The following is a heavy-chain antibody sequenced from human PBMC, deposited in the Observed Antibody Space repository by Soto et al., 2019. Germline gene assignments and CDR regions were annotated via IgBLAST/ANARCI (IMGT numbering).Heavy chain of an antibody. CDR1: GFTFSSYA. V-gene: IGHV3-23*01. J-gene: IGHJ4*02. D-gene: IGHD5-18*01. CDR2: ISGSGGST. CDR3: AKPFYGYSYGYELEYYFDY. Sequence: GGSLRLSCAASGFTFSSYAMSWVRQAPGKGLEWVSAISGSGGSTYYADSVKGRFTISRDNSKNTLYLQMNSLRAEDTAVYYCAKPFYGYSYGYELEYYFDYWGQGTLVTVSS.